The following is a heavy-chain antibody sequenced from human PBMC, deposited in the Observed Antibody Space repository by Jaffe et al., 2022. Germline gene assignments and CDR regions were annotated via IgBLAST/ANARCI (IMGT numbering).Heavy chain of an antibody. CDR3: ARGFDYPTLDYYYYYMDV. V-gene: IGHV1-2*02. Sequence: QVQLVQSGAEVKKPGASVKVSCKASGYTFTGYYMHWVRQAPGQGLEWMGWINPNSGGTNYAQKFQGRVTMTRDTSISTAYMELSRLRSDDTAVYYCARGFDYPTLDYYYYYMDVWGKGTTVTVSS. D-gene: IGHD3-9*01. J-gene: IGHJ6*03. CDR1: GYTFTGYY. CDR2: INPNSGGT.